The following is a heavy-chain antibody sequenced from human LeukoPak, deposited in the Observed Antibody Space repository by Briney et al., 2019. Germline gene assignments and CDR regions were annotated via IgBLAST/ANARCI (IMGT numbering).Heavy chain of an antibody. J-gene: IGHJ4*02. Sequence: PGGSLRLSCAASGFTFSSYWMSWVRQAPGKGLEGVANIKQDGSDKYYVDSVKGRFTISRDNAKNSLYLQMNSLRAEDTAVYYCARGDSSGWYFDYWGQGTLVTVSS. V-gene: IGHV3-7*01. CDR3: ARGDSSGWYFDY. CDR2: IKQDGSDK. CDR1: GFTFSSYW. D-gene: IGHD6-19*01.